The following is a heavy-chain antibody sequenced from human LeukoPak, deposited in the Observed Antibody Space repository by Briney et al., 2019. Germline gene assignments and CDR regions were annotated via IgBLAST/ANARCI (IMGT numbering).Heavy chain of an antibody. J-gene: IGHJ4*02. CDR2: IRYDGSNK. D-gene: IGHD3-10*01. CDR1: GFTFSSYG. Sequence: GGSLRLSCAASGFTFSSYGMHWVRQAPGKGLEGVAFIRYDGSNKYYADSVKGRFTISRDNSKNTLYLQMNSLRAQDTAVYYCAKVIFTMVRGAPFDYWGQGTLVTVSS. V-gene: IGHV3-30*02. CDR3: AKVIFTMVRGAPFDY.